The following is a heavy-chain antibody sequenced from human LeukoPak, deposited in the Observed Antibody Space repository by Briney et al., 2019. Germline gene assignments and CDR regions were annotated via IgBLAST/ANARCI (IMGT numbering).Heavy chain of an antibody. D-gene: IGHD5-12*01. J-gene: IGHJ6*03. V-gene: IGHV3-7*01. CDR1: GFTFSSYW. Sequence: GGSLRLSCGASGFTFSSYWMSWVRQAPGKGLEWVANIKRGESEKYYVDSVKGRFTVSRDNAKNSLYLQMNSLRAEDAAVYYCARDSSGYDVRYYYYYMDVWGKGTTVTVSS. CDR2: IKRGESEK. CDR3: ARDSSGYDVRYYYYYMDV.